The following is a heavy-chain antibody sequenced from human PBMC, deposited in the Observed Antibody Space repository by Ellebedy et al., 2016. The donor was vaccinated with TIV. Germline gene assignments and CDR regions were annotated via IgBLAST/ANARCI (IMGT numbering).Heavy chain of an antibody. V-gene: IGHV1-46*01. CDR2: ST. Sequence: STRYAQKFQGRVTMTRDTSTSTFYMELSSLRSEDTAVYYCARVGDGSDYWGQGTLVTVSS. J-gene: IGHJ4*02. CDR3: ARVGDGSDY. D-gene: IGHD2-15*01.